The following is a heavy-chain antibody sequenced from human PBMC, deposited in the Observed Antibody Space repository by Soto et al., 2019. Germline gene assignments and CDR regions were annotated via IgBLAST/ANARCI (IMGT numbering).Heavy chain of an antibody. V-gene: IGHV4-34*01. CDR1: GGSFSGYY. Sequence: SETLSLTCAVYGGSFSGYYWSWIRQPPGKGLEWIGEINHSGSTNYNPSLKSRVTISVDTSKNQFSLKLSSVTAADTAVYYCARGGLQYYDFDYWGQGTLVTVSS. CDR3: ARGGLQYYDFDY. D-gene: IGHD4-4*01. J-gene: IGHJ4*02. CDR2: INHSGST.